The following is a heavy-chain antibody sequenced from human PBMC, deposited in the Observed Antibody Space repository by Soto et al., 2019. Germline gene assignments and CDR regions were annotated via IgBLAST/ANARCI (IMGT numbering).Heavy chain of an antibody. J-gene: IGHJ5*02. CDR2: INHSGST. V-gene: IGHV4-34*01. CDR1: GWSFSGYY. D-gene: IGHD3-3*01. CDR3: ARKGGLYDFWSGYLLHWFAP. Sequence: SETLSLTCAVYGWSFSGYYWSWIRQPPGKGLEWIGEINHSGSTNSNPSLKSRVTISVDTSKNQFSLTLSSVTAADTAVYYCARKGGLYDFWSGYLLHWFAPWGQGTLVTVSS.